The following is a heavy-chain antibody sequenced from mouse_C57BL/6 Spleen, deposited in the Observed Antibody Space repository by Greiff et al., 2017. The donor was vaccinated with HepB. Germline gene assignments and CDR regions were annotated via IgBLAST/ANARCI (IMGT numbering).Heavy chain of an antibody. Sequence: VKLQQPGAELVKPGASVKLSCKASGYTFTSYWMQWVKQRPGQGLEWIGEIDPSDSYTNYNQKFKGKATLTVDTSSSTAYMQLSSRTSEDSAVYYCARDGSRYYFDYWGQGTTLTVSS. CDR3: ARDGSRYYFDY. V-gene: IGHV1-50*01. J-gene: IGHJ2*01. CDR2: IDPSDSYT. CDR1: GYTFTSYW. D-gene: IGHD1-1*01.